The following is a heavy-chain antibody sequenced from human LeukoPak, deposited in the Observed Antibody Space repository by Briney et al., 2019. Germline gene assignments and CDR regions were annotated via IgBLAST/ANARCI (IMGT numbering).Heavy chain of an antibody. J-gene: IGHJ3*02. CDR2: INHSGST. Sequence: SETLSLTCAVYGGSFSGYYWSWIRQPPGKGLEWIGEINHSGSTNYNPSLKSRVTISVDTSKNQFSLKLSSVTAADTAVYYCARGLSSLRFLKWLLRHDAFDIWGQGTMVTVSS. D-gene: IGHD3-3*01. V-gene: IGHV4-34*01. CDR1: GGSFSGYY. CDR3: ARGLSSLRFLKWLLRHDAFDI.